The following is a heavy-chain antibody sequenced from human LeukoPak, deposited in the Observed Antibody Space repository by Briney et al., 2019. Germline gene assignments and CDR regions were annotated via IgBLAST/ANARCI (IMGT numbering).Heavy chain of an antibody. CDR2: IIPIFGTA. J-gene: IGHJ4*02. CDR1: GGTFSSYA. D-gene: IGHD6-13*01. CDR3: ARETSLVRGYFDY. V-gene: IGHV1-69*06. Sequence: GASVKVSCKASGGTFSSYAISWVRQAPGQGLEWMGGIIPIFGTANYAQKFQGRVTITADKSTSTAYMELSSLRSEDTAVYYCARETSLVRGYFDYWGQGTLVTVSS.